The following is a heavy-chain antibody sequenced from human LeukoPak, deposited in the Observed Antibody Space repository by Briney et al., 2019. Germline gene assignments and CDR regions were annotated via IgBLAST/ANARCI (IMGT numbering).Heavy chain of an antibody. J-gene: IGHJ5*02. CDR2: ITISGHTK. CDR3: ARGDPHADL. CDR1: GFSFTTYS. V-gene: IGHV3-48*04. Sequence: TGGSLRLSCRASGFSFTTYSMNWVRQAPGKGLEWIADITISGHTKNYADSVKGRFTISRDNAGTSLYLQMSSLTVEDTGVYYCARGDPHADLWGQGTLVTVSS.